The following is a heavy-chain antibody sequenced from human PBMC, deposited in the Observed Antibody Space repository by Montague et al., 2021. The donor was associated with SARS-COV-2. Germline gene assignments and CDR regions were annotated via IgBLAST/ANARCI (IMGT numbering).Heavy chain of an antibody. Sequence: SLRLSWAASGFPFSSYGMHLFRQAPGKGLEWVAVIWYDGSNKYYADSVKGRFTISRDNSKNTLYLQMNSLRAEDTAVYCCARDFGILTGTAPEDYWGQGTLVTVSS. CDR1: GFPFSSYG. D-gene: IGHD3-9*01. CDR3: ARDFGILTGTAPEDY. J-gene: IGHJ4*02. V-gene: IGHV3-33*01. CDR2: IWYDGSNK.